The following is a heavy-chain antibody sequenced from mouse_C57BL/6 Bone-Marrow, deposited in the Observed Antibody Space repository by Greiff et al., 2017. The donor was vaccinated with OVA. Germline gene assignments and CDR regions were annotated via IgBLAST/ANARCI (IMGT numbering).Heavy chain of an antibody. CDR1: GYAFSSSW. J-gene: IGHJ3*01. Sequence: QVQLQQSGPELVKPGASVKISCKASGYAFSSSWMNWVKQRPGKGLEWIGRIYPGDGDTNYNGKFKGKATLTADKSSSTAYMQLSSLTSEDSAVYFCARFDGYFLFAYWGQGTLVTVSA. CDR3: ARFDGYFLFAY. V-gene: IGHV1-82*01. CDR2: IYPGDGDT. D-gene: IGHD2-3*01.